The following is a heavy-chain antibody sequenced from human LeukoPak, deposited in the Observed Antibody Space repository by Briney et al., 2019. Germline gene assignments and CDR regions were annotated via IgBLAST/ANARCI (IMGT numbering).Heavy chain of an antibody. CDR1: GYTFTSYD. Sequence: ASVKVSCKASGYTFTSYDINWVRQATGQGLEWVGWSSAYNGNTNYAQKLQGRVTMTTDTSTSTAYMELRSLRSDDTAVYYCARDRALGYDSSGYYGDYWGQGTLVTVSS. J-gene: IGHJ4*02. V-gene: IGHV1-18*01. CDR3: ARDRALGYDSSGYYGDY. CDR2: SSAYNGNT. D-gene: IGHD3-22*01.